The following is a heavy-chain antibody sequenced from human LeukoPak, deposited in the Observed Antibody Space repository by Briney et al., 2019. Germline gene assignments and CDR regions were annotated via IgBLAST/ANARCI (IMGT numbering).Heavy chain of an antibody. J-gene: IGHJ4*02. Sequence: SETLSLTCTVSGASISSYYWNWIRQPPGKGLEWIGYIYYSGSTNYNPSLKSRVTISVETSKNEFSLKLRSVTAADTAVYYCARVTGYRIEDYFDYWGQGTLVTVSS. V-gene: IGHV4-59*01. CDR2: IYYSGST. CDR3: ARVTGYRIEDYFDY. CDR1: GASISSYY. D-gene: IGHD6-13*01.